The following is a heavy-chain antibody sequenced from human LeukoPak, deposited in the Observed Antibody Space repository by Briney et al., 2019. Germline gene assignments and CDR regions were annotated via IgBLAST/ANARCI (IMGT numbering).Heavy chain of an antibody. CDR1: GFTVNSFY. CDR3: ARDLTPGAFDI. D-gene: IGHD3-9*01. V-gene: IGHV3-53*01. J-gene: IGHJ3*02. Sequence: PGGSLRLSCAASGFTVNSFYMTWVRQAPGKGLEWVSVIYSGNNAYYADSVKGRFTISRDNSKSTLYLQMNSLRAEDTAVYYCARDLTPGAFDIWGRGTMVIVSS. CDR2: IYSGNNA.